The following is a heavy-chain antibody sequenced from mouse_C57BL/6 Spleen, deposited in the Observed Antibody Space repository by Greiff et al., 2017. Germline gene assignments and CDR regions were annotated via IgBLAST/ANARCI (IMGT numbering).Heavy chain of an antibody. Sequence: VQLQESGAELVKPGASVKISCKASGYAFSSYWMNWVKQRPGKGLEWIGQIYPGDGDTNYNGKFKGKATLTADKSSSTAYMQLSSLTSEDSAVYFCASPIHGNCWDFDVWGTGTTVTVSS. J-gene: IGHJ1*03. CDR3: ASPIHGNCWDFDV. CDR1: GYAFSSYW. D-gene: IGHD2-1*01. V-gene: IGHV1-80*01. CDR2: IYPGDGDT.